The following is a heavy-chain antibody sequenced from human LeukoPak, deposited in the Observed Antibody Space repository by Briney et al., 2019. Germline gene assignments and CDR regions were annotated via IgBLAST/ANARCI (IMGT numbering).Heavy chain of an antibody. CDR1: GFTFSSYA. CDR2: ISGSGGST. J-gene: IGHJ4*02. D-gene: IGHD6-13*01. Sequence: PGGSLRLSCAASGFTFSSYAMSWVRQAPGKGLEWVSAISGSGGSTYYADSVKGRFTISRDNSKNTLYLQMNSLRAEDTAVYYCAKSGGVLAIGAAGTVFDYWGQGTLVTVSS. CDR3: AKSGGVLAIGAAGTVFDY. V-gene: IGHV3-23*01.